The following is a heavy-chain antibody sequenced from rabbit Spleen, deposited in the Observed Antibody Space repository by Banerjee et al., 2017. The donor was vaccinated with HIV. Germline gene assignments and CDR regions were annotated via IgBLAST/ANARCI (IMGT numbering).Heavy chain of an antibody. D-gene: IGHD3-1*01. CDR3: ARDSASWNGMDF. J-gene: IGHJ6*01. Sequence: QEQLEESGGDLVKPEGSLTLTCTASGFSFSSSYYMYWARQAPGKGLEWIGCIYSSSTITWYASWAKGRFTISKTSSTTVTLQMTSLTDADTATYFCARDSASWNGMDFWGPGTLVTVS. CDR2: IYSSSTIT. CDR1: GFSFSSSYY. V-gene: IGHV1S45*01.